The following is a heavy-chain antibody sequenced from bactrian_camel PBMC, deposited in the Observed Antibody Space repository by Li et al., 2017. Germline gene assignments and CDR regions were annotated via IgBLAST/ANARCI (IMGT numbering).Heavy chain of an antibody. D-gene: IGHD5*01. V-gene: IGHV3S25*01. Sequence: QLVESGGGLVQPGGSLRLSCAASGFTFSRYWTYWVRQAPGKGLEWVSTIQIEVDGRRTLYADSVKGRVSISRDNAKNMVYLQMNSLKPEDTAVYYCVTTFDGTMGQGTQVTVS. CDR2: IQIEVDGRRT. CDR1: GFTFSRYW. J-gene: IGHJ4*01.